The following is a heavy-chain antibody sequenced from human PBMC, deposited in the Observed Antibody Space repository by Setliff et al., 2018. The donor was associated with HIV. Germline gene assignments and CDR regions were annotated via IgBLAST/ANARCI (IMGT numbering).Heavy chain of an antibody. Sequence: SETLSLTCTVSGGSISNSNYYWGWIRQPPGKGLEWIGSMSYSGSTYYNPSLKSRVTISVDTSKKQFSLKLSSVTAADTAVYYCARLNLEQWVQRIDSWGQGTLVTVSS. CDR1: GGSISNSNYY. CDR3: ARLNLEQWVQRIDS. V-gene: IGHV4-39*01. CDR2: MSYSGST. J-gene: IGHJ5*01. D-gene: IGHD6-19*01.